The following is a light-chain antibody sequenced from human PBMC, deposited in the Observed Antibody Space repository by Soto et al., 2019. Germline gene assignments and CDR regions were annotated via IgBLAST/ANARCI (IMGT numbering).Light chain of an antibody. J-gene: IGKJ4*01. CDR3: QQRSNWPLT. Sequence: EIVLTQSPGTLSLSPGETATLSCRASQSVYTKYLAWYQQKPGQAPRLLISGVSTRATGIPDRFSGSGSGTDFILTISRVEPEDFAVYYCQQRSNWPLTFGGGTKV. V-gene: IGKV3D-20*02. CDR2: GVS. CDR1: QSVYTKY.